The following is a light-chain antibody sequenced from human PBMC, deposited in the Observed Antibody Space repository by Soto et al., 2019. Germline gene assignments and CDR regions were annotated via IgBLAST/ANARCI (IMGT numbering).Light chain of an antibody. Sequence: PSSLSASVGDRVTVTCRASHIISNYLTWYQQKPGKAPKLLIYEASRLHSGAPSRFSGSGSGTDFTLTISSLQPEDFATYYCQQRGTFGQGTRLEIK. CDR3: QQRGT. J-gene: IGKJ5*01. CDR1: HIISNY. CDR2: EAS. V-gene: IGKV1-39*01.